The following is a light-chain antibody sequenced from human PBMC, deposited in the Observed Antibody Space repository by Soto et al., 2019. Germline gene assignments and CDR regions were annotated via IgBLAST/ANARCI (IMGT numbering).Light chain of an antibody. CDR3: SSWATSSTLV. Sequence: QSALTQPASVSGSPGQSITISCTGTNSDIGAFDYVAWYQQHPGKAPKLIIFAVSNRPSGISNRFSGSKSGNTASLTISGLQAEDEADYYCSSWATSSTLVFGGGTQLTVL. CDR1: NSDIGAFDY. V-gene: IGLV2-14*03. CDR2: AVS. J-gene: IGLJ2*01.